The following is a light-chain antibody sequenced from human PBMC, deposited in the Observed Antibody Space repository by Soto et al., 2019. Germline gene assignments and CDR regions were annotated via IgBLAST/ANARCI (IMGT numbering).Light chain of an antibody. CDR1: QNVGPN. J-gene: IGKJ4*01. CDR3: QERSRCSRAT. Sequence: EMVLTQSPATLSLSPGESATLSCRASQNVGPNFAWYQQKSGQPPRLLIHTASSRATGIPARFGGSGSRTDFPLTISSLGPENIAVYYCQERSRCSRATFGGGTKVEMK. CDR2: TAS. V-gene: IGKV3-11*01.